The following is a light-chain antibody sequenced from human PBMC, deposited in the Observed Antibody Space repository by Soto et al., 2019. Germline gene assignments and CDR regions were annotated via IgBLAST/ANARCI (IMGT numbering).Light chain of an antibody. CDR3: QQSYSTPMYT. CDR2: AAS. CDR1: QSISSN. Sequence: DIQMTQSPSSLSASVGDRVTITCRASQSISSNLNWYQQKPGKAPKLLIYAASSVQSGVPSRLSGSGSGIDFTLTINNLQPEDSATYYCQQSYSTPMYTFGQGTKLEIK. J-gene: IGKJ2*01. V-gene: IGKV1-39*01.